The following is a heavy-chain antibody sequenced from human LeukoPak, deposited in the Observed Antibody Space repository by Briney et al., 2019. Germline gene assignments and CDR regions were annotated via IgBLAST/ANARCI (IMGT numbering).Heavy chain of an antibody. J-gene: IGHJ4*02. CDR2: IRYDGSNK. CDR3: AKDMTPFFYGSGRDYFDY. V-gene: IGHV3-30*02. CDR1: GFTFSSYG. D-gene: IGHD3-10*01. Sequence: GGSLRLSCAASGFTFSSYGMHWVRQAPGKGLEWVAFIRYDGSNKYYADSVKGRSTISRDNSKNTLYLQMNSLRAEDTAVYYCAKDMTPFFYGSGRDYFDYWGQGTLVTVSS.